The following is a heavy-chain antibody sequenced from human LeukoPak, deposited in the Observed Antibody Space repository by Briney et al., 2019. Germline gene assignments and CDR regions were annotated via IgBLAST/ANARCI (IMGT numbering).Heavy chain of an antibody. D-gene: IGHD3-22*01. CDR2: SSDSGGRT. J-gene: IGHJ4*02. V-gene: IGHV3-23*01. Sequence: GGSLRLSCAVSGITLSNCGMSWVRQAPGQGLEWVAGSSDSGGRTKYADSVKGRFTISRDNPKNTLYLQMNSLRPEDTAVYFCAKRGVVIRVILVGFHKEANYFDSWGQGVLVTVSS. CDR1: GITLSNCG. CDR3: AKRGVVIRVILVGFHKEANYFDS.